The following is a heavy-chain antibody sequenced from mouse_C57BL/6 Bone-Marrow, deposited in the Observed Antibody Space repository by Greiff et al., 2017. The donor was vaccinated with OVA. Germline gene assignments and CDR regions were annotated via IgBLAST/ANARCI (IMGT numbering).Heavy chain of an antibody. CDR3: ARRISSIYWYFDV. CDR2: INSDGGST. Sequence: EVQLVESGGGLVQPGESLKLSCESNEYEFPSHDLSWVRKTPEKRLELVAAINSDGGSTYYTDTMERRFIIYRDNTKKTLYLTMSSLRSEDTALYYWARRISSIYWYFDVWGTGTTVTVSS. D-gene: IGHD1-1*01. CDR1: EYEFPSHD. V-gene: IGHV5-2*01. J-gene: IGHJ1*03.